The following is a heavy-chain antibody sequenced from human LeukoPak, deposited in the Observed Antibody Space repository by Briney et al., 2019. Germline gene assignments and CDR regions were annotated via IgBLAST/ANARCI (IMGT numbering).Heavy chain of an antibody. Sequence: ASVKVSCKASGYTFTSYYMHWVRQAPGQGLEWMGIINPSGGSTSYAQKFQGRVTMTRDTSTSIVYMELSRLRSDDTAVYYCAREVGANDYWGQGTLVTVSS. CDR1: GYTFTSYY. CDR2: INPSGGST. D-gene: IGHD1-26*01. CDR3: AREVGANDY. V-gene: IGHV1-46*01. J-gene: IGHJ4*02.